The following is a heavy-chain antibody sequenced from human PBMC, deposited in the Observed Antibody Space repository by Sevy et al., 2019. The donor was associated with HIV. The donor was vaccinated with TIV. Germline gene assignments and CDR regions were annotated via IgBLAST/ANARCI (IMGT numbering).Heavy chain of an antibody. CDR3: ARDLVGVYCDGDCYPAENFDY. CDR1: GGSISSYY. CDR2: IHYREST. D-gene: IGHD2-21*02. V-gene: IGHV4-31*03. Sequence: SETLSLTCTVSGGSISSYYWSWIRQHPGKGLEWIGYIHYRESTYYNPSLKGRVSTSVDTSKNQLSLKLSSVTGADTAVYYCARDLVGVYCDGDCYPAENFDYWGQGTLVTVSS. J-gene: IGHJ4*02.